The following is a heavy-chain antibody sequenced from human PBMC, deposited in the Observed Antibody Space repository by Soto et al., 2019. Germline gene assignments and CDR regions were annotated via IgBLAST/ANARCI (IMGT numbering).Heavy chain of an antibody. Sequence: EVHLLESGGGLVQPGGSLRLSCAASGFTFNNHAVGWVRQAPGKGLEWVSVISGNGDNTYYADSMKGRFTISRDNSKNTLYLQMNSLRPEDTAIYYCAKDFRGSGYDFDSWGQGTLVTVSS. V-gene: IGHV3-23*01. J-gene: IGHJ4*02. CDR1: GFTFNNHA. CDR2: ISGNGDNT. CDR3: AKDFRGSGYDFDS. D-gene: IGHD3-3*01.